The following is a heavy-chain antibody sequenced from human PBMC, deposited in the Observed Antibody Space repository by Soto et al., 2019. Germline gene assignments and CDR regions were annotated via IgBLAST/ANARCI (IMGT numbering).Heavy chain of an antibody. Sequence: LVESGGGVVQPGRSLRVSCAASGFTFTSYAMHWVRQAPGKGLEWVATISYDGSKKDYADSVKGRFTISRDNSKNPLYLQMNSLRAEDTDVDYCGRDRLYESNTQYYNYGMDVWGQGTTVTVSS. J-gene: IGHJ6*02. CDR3: GRDRLYESNTQYYNYGMDV. D-gene: IGHD3-22*01. V-gene: IGHV3-30-3*01. CDR1: GFTFTSYA. CDR2: ISYDGSKK.